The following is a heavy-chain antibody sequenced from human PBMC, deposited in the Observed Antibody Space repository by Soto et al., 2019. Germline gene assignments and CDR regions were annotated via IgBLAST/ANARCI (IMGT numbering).Heavy chain of an antibody. CDR1: GGSISSGGYY. J-gene: IGHJ5*02. CDR2: IYYSGST. D-gene: IGHD3-3*01. CDR3: ARDSYAFINWFDP. Sequence: PSETLSLTCTVSGGSISSGGYYWSWIRQHPGKGLEWIGYIYYSGSTYYNPSLKSRVTLSVDTSKNQFSLKLSSVTAADTAVYYCARDSYAFINWFDPWGKGTLVSVSS. V-gene: IGHV4-31*03.